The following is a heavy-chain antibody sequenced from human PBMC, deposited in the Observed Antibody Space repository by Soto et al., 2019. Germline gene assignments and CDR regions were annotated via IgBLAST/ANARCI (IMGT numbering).Heavy chain of an antibody. Sequence: SETLSLTCTVSGASITSGVYYWTWIRQRPAKGLEWIGNIHYSGSTYFSPSLKSRLSISVDTSKNQFSLKVSSVTAADTAVYYCAAGPNRDFFDYWGQGSLVIVSS. V-gene: IGHV4-31*03. CDR1: GASITSGVYY. CDR3: AAGPNRDFFDY. J-gene: IGHJ4*02. D-gene: IGHD6-13*01. CDR2: IHYSGST.